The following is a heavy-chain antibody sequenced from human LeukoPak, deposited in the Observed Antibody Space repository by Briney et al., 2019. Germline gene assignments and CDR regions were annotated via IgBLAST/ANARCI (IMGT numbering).Heavy chain of an antibody. CDR1: GFTFSSYA. V-gene: IGHV3-30-3*01. CDR2: ISYDGSNK. Sequence: GGSLRLSCGASGFTFSSYAMHWVRQAPGKGLEWVAVISYDGSNKYYADSVKGRFTISRDNSKNTLYLQMNSLRAEDTALYYCAKDDRKGIAAAGTNWGQGTLVTVSS. J-gene: IGHJ4*02. D-gene: IGHD6-13*01. CDR3: AKDDRKGIAAAGTN.